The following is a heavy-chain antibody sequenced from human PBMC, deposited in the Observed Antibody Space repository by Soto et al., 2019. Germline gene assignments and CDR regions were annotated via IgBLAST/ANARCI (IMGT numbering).Heavy chain of an antibody. J-gene: IGHJ6*02. V-gene: IGHV4-4*02. CDR1: GSSFTSSNW. CDR3: AREGGLGSMVV. Sequence: QVQLQESGPGVVKPSGTLSLTCAVSGSSFTSSNWWTWVRQSPGKGLEWIGEDLHSGSTNYNPSLESRVTISIDKSTNQYSLKLRSVTAADTAVYYCAREGGLGSMVVWGQGTTVTVSS. D-gene: IGHD1-26*01. CDR2: DLHSGST.